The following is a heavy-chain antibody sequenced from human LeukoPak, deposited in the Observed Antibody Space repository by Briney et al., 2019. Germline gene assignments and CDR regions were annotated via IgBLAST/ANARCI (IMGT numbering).Heavy chain of an antibody. V-gene: IGHV3-23*01. J-gene: IGHJ4*02. CDR3: GVQDIVVVPAAI. Sequence: GGSLRLSCAASGFTFDIYAMSWVRQAPGKGLEWVSAISGSGGSTYYADSVKGRFTISRDNSKNTLYLQMNSLRAEDTAVYYCGVQDIVVVPAAIGGQGTLVTVSS. CDR2: ISGSGGST. CDR1: GFTFDIYA. D-gene: IGHD2-2*02.